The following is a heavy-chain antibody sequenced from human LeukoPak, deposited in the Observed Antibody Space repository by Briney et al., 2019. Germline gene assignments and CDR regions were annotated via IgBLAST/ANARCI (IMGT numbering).Heavy chain of an antibody. CDR3: ASSDILTGYAYYFDY. V-gene: IGHV4-59*01. D-gene: IGHD3-9*01. J-gene: IGHJ4*02. CDR2: IYYSGST. CDR1: GGSISSYY. Sequence: IPSETLSLTCTVSGGSISSYYWSWIRQPPGKGLEWIGYIYYSGSTNYNPSLKSRVTISVDTSKNQFSLKLSSVTAADTAVYYCASSDILTGYAYYFDYWGQGTLVTVSS.